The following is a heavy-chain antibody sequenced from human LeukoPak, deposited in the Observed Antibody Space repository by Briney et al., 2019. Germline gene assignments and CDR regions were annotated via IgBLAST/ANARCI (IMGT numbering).Heavy chain of an antibody. Sequence: GGSLRLSCAASGFTFSSCPLSWVRQAPGKGLEWVAAISGSGDTTLYADSVQGRFTISRDNSKNTLYLQMSSLRAEDTAVYYCEKTPRGTYYFDYWGQGTLVTVSS. V-gene: IGHV3-23*01. CDR3: EKTPRGTYYFDY. CDR1: GFTFSSCP. J-gene: IGHJ4*02. CDR2: ISGSGDTT. D-gene: IGHD1-26*01.